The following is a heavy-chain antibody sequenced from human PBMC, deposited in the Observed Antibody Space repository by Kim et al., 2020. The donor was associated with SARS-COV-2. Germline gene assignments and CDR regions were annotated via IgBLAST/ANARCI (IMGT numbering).Heavy chain of an antibody. CDR3: ARGLYTGTSSWPFDI. D-gene: IGHD7-27*01. J-gene: IGHJ3*02. CDR1: GGSVSSSPFF. Sequence: SETLSLTCTVSGGSVSSSPFFWNWIRQPPGKGLEWIGYLYDSGTIHYNPSLKSRHTMSVDTSSNRFSLTLSSVTAADTAIYYCARGLYTGTSSWPFDIWGQGTVLSVSS. V-gene: IGHV4-61*01. CDR2: LYDSGTI.